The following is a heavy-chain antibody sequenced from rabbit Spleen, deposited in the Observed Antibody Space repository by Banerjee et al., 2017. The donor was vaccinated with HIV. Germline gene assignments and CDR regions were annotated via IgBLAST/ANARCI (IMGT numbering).Heavy chain of an antibody. V-gene: IGHV1S40*01. D-gene: IGHD3-1*01. Sequence: QSLEESGGDLVKPGASLTLTCTASGVSFSSSSYMCWVRQAPGKGLEWIACIDSGNSGFTYFATWAKGRFTCSKTSSTTVTLQMTRLTAADTATYFCARDRPGSDNFDLWGPGTLVTVS. CDR2: IDSGNSGFT. CDR1: GVSFSSSSY. CDR3: ARDRPGSDNFDL. J-gene: IGHJ4*01.